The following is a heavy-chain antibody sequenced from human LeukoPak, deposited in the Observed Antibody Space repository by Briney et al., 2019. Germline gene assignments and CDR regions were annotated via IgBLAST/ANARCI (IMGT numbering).Heavy chain of an antibody. J-gene: IGHJ4*02. CDR2: ISSSSSYI. D-gene: IGHD6-13*01. CDR1: GFTFSSYS. Sequence: GGSLRLSCAASGFTFSSYSMNWVRQAPGKGLEWVSSISSSSSYIYYADSVKGRFTISRDNAKNSLYLQMNSLRAEDMAVYYCARASYSSSWSHFDYWGQGTLVTVSS. V-gene: IGHV3-21*01. CDR3: ARASYSSSWSHFDY.